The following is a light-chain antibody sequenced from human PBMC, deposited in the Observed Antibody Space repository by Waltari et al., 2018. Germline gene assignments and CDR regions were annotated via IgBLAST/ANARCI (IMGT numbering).Light chain of an antibody. CDR2: DSS. CDR3: QQRSSWPSYA. J-gene: IGKJ2*01. CDR1: QSANNY. Sequence: EIVLTQSPATLSLSPGERATLSCRASQSANNYVAWYQQKPGQAPRLLIFDSSNSPPDIPARFSGSGSGTDFTLTISGLEPEDFAVYYCQQRSSWPSYAFGPGTKLEIK. V-gene: IGKV3-11*01.